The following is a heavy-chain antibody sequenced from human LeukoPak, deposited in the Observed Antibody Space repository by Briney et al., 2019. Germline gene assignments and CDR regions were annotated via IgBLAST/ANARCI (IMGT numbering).Heavy chain of an antibody. Sequence: SQTQSLTCTVSGGSISSGDYYWSWIRQPPGKGLEWIGYIYYSGSTYYNPSLKSRVTISVDTSKNQFSLKLSSVTAADTAVYYCARDAPYNWNDADYMDVWGKGTTVTVSS. J-gene: IGHJ6*03. D-gene: IGHD1-1*01. CDR3: ARDAPYNWNDADYMDV. V-gene: IGHV4-30-4*08. CDR1: GGSISSGDYY. CDR2: IYYSGST.